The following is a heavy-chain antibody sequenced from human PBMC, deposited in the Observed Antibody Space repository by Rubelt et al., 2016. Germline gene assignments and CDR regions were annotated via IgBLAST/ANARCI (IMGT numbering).Heavy chain of an antibody. D-gene: IGHD3-10*01. J-gene: IGHJ4*02. CDR3: ARGPLGALNYFDY. Sequence: QVQLQESGPGLVKPSETLSLTCTVSGGSISSYYWSWIRQPPGKGLEWIGYIYYSGSTNYNPSLKSRVTISVDASKNQFSLKVNSVTATDTALYYCARGPLGALNYFDYWGQGTLVTVSS. CDR2: IYYSGST. V-gene: IGHV4-59*01. CDR1: GGSISSYY.